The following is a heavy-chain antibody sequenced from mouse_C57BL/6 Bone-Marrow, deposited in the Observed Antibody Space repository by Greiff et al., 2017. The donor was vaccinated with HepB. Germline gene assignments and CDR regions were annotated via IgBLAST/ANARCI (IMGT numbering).Heavy chain of an antibody. CDR2: IDPEDGDT. Sequence: DVKLVESGAELVRPGASVKLSCTASGFNIKDYYMHWVKQRPEQGLEWIGRIDPEDGDTEYAPKFQGKATMTADTSSNTAYLQLSSLTSEDTAVYYCTAYYSNHYYAMDYWGQGTSVTVSS. V-gene: IGHV14-1*01. J-gene: IGHJ4*01. CDR3: TAYYSNHYYAMDY. D-gene: IGHD2-5*01. CDR1: GFNIKDYY.